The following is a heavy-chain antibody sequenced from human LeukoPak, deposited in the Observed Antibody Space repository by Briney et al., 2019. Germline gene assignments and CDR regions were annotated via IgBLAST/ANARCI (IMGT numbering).Heavy chain of an antibody. V-gene: IGHV4-59*01. D-gene: IGHD3-10*01. CDR3: AREVPSFGRNWFDP. J-gene: IGHJ5*02. Sequence: SETLSLTCTVSGGSISSYYWSWIRQPPGKGLEWIGYIYYSGSTNYNPSLKSRVTISVDTSKNQFSLKLSSVTAADTAVYYCAREVPSFGRNWFDPWGQGTLVTVSS. CDR2: IYYSGST. CDR1: GGSISSYY.